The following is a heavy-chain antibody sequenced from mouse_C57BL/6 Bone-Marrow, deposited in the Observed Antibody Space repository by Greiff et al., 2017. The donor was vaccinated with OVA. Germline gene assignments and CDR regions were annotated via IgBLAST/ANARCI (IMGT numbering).Heavy chain of an antibody. Sequence: EVQRVESEGGLVQPGSSMKLSCTASGFTFSDYYMAWVRPVPEKGLEWVANINYDGSSTYYLDSLKSRFIISRDNAKNILYLQMSSLKSEDTASYYCAREGGFYYAMDYWGQGTSVTVSS. CDR1: GFTFSDYY. V-gene: IGHV5-16*01. CDR2: INYDGSST. CDR3: AREGGFYYAMDY. J-gene: IGHJ4*01. D-gene: IGHD1-1*02.